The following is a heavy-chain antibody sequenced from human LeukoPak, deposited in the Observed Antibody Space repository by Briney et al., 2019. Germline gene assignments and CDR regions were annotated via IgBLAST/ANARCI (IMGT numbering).Heavy chain of an antibody. CDR2: TYYRSKWYN. V-gene: IGHV6-1*01. CDR1: GDSVSSNSAA. J-gene: IGHJ5*02. Sequence: SQTLSLTCAISGDSVSSNSAAWNWIRQSPSRGLEWLGRTYYRSKWYNDYAVSVKSRITINPDTSKNQFSLQLNSVTPEDTAVYYCATTPGSRVIANWFDPWGQGTLVTVSS. CDR3: ATTPGSRVIANWFDP. D-gene: IGHD2/OR15-2a*01.